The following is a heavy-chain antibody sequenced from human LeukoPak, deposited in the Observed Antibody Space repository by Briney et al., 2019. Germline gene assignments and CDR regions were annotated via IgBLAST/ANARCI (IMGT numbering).Heavy chain of an antibody. CDR1: GGSFSGYY. V-gene: IGHV4-34*01. D-gene: IGHD3-16*01. CDR2: INPSGST. CDR3: ARFGPDMITFGGVRTRYNWFDP. Sequence: KPSETLSLTCAVYGGSFSGYYWSWIRQPPGKGLEWIGEINPSGSTNYNPSLKSRVTISVDTSKNQFSLKLSSVTAADTAVYYCARFGPDMITFGGVRTRYNWFDPWGQGTLVTVSS. J-gene: IGHJ5*02.